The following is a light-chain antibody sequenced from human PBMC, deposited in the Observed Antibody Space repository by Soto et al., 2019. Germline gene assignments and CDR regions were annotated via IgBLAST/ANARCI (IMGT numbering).Light chain of an antibody. CDR1: SSDVGGYNY. CDR3: SSYTSSTTLDV. Sequence: QSVLTQPASVSGSPGQSITISCTGTSSDVGGYNYVSWYQQHPGKAPKLIIYEVSNRPAGVSNRFSGSKSGNTASLTISGLQAEDEAYYYCSSYTSSTTLDVFGIRNKVTVL. CDR2: EVS. V-gene: IGLV2-14*01. J-gene: IGLJ1*01.